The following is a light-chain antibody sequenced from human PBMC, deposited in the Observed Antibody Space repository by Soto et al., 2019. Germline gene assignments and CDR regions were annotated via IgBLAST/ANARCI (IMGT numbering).Light chain of an antibody. J-gene: IGLJ1*01. CDR3: GSWDSSLSAYV. CDR1: SSNIGGNS. CDR2: DDN. Sequence: QSAMTQPPSVSAAPGQKVTISCSGSSSNIGGNSVSWYQQLPGTAPTLLIYDDNKRPSGIPDRFSGSKSGTSATLGITGFQTGDEADYYCGSWDSSLSAYVFGTGTKLTVL. V-gene: IGLV1-51*01.